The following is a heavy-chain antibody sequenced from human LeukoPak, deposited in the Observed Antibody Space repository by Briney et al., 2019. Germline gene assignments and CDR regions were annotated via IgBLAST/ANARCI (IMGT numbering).Heavy chain of an antibody. Sequence: ASVKVSCKASGFTFTTHDMSWVRQATGQRLEWMGWMNPDSGDTGYAQKFQGRVTMTRNTSTSTAYMELSSLRSEDTAIYYCARGLGDYNTNWFPVSGYWGQGTLVTVSS. J-gene: IGHJ4*02. CDR1: GFTFTTHD. CDR3: ARGLGDYNTNWFPVSGY. CDR2: MNPDSGDT. D-gene: IGHD1-1*01. V-gene: IGHV1-8*01.